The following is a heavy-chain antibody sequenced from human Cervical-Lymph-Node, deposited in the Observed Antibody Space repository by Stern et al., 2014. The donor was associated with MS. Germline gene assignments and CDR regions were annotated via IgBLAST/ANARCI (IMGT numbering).Heavy chain of an antibody. V-gene: IGHV1-69*01. J-gene: IGHJ6*02. CDR1: GGTFNVYA. CDR2: IIPIFGPA. D-gene: IGHD2/OR15-2a*01. Sequence: VQLVESGAEVKKPGSSVKVSCQASGGTFNVYAINWLRQAPGQGLEWMGGIIPIFGPANYAQKFQCRVTITADESTRTASMQLSSLRSNDTAVYYCARDGRHRGNYGLDVWGQGTTVIVSS. CDR3: ARDGRHRGNYGLDV.